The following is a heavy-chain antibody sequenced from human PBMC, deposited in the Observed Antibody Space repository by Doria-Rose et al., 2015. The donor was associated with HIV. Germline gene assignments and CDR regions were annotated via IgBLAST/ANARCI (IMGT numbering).Heavy chain of an antibody. CDR2: IFSDDER. CDR3: ARIKSSSWYHKYYFDF. V-gene: IGHV2-26*01. D-gene: IGHD6-13*01. CDR1: GVSLSSPGMG. Sequence: SGPVLVKPTETLTLTCTVSGVSLSSPGMGVSWIRQPPGKALEWLANIFSDDERSYKTSLKSRLTISRGTSNSQVVLTMTDMDRVDTATYYCARIKSSSWYHKYYFDFWGQGTRVIVSA. J-gene: IGHJ4*02.